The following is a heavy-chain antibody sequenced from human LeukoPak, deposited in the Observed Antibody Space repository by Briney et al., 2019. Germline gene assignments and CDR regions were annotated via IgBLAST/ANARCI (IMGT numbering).Heavy chain of an antibody. Sequence: SETLSLTCAVCGGSFSGYYWSWIRQPPGKGLEWIGEINHSGSTNYNPSLKSRVTISVDTSKNQFSLKLSSVTAADTAVYYCARGPSGAAAAKTGVDYWGQGTLVTVSS. CDR2: INHSGST. CDR3: ARGPSGAAAAKTGVDY. D-gene: IGHD6-13*01. CDR1: GGSFSGYY. J-gene: IGHJ4*02. V-gene: IGHV4-34*01.